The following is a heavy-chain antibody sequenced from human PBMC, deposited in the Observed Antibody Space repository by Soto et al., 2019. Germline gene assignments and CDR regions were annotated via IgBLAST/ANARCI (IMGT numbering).Heavy chain of an antibody. CDR1: GCSCGTYA. J-gene: IGHJ4*02. V-gene: IGHV3-30-3*01. CDR2: ISYDGSNK. CDR3: AAGGNWDKNF. D-gene: IGHD1-1*01. Sequence: GVSLRLSWAASGCSCGTYAIHLVRQAPGKGLEWVAVISYDGSNKYYADSVRGRFTISRDNSKNTLYLQMNSLRTEDTAVYYCAAGGNWDKNFWGQGTLVTVSS.